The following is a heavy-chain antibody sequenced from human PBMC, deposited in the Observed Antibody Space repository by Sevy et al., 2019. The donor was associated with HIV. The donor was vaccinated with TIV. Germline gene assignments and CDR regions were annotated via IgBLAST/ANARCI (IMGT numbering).Heavy chain of an antibody. V-gene: IGHV4-39*01. CDR2: IYYSGST. CDR1: GGSISSSSYY. CDR3: ARQGGIVAFY. D-gene: IGHD1-26*01. Sequence: SETLSLTCTVSGGSISSSSYYWGWIRQPPGKGLEWIGSIYYSGSTYYHPSLKSRVTISVDTSKNQFSLKLSSVTAAYTAVYYCARQGGIVAFYWGQGTLVTVSS. J-gene: IGHJ4*02.